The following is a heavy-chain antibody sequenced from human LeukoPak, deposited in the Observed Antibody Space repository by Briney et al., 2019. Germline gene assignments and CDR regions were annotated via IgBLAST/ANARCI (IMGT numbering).Heavy chain of an antibody. Sequence: SETLSLTCTVSGGSISSYYWSWIRQPPGKGLEWIGYIYYSGSTNYNPSLKSRVTISVDTSKNQFSLKLSSVTAADTAVYYCARTKYSSGWYGQFDYWGQGTLVTVSS. D-gene: IGHD6-13*01. CDR1: GGSISSYY. CDR2: IYYSGST. V-gene: IGHV4-59*01. J-gene: IGHJ4*02. CDR3: ARTKYSSGWYGQFDY.